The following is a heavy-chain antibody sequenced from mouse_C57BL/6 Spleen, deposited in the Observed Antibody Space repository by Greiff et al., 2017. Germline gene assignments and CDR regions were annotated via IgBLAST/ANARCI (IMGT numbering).Heavy chain of an antibody. CDR3: VRGFYYGNPNCFAC. D-gene: IGHD2-1*01. J-gene: IGHJ3*01. CDR2: IRSKSSNYAT. Sequence: EVMLVESGGGLVQPKGSLKLSCAASGFTFNTYAMHWVRQAPGKGLEWVARIRSKSSNYATYYADSVKDRFTISRDDSQSMLYLQMNNLKTEDTAMYYCVRGFYYGNPNCFACWGQGTLVTVSA. CDR1: GFTFNTYA. V-gene: IGHV10-3*01.